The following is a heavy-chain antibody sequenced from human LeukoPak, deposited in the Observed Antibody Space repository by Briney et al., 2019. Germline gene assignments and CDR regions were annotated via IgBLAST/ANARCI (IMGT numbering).Heavy chain of an antibody. CDR1: GFTFSSYG. CDR2: ISYDGSNK. V-gene: IGHV3-30*18. CDR3: AKDIQVAGFDY. Sequence: GGSLRLSCAASGFTFSSYGMHWVRQAPGKGLEWVAVISYDGSNKYYADSVKGRFTIPRDNSKNTLYLQMNSLRAEDTAVYYCAKDIQVAGFDYWGQGTLVTVSS. J-gene: IGHJ4*02. D-gene: IGHD6-19*01.